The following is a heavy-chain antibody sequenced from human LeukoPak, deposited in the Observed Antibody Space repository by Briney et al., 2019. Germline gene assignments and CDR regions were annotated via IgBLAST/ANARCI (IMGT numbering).Heavy chain of an antibody. CDR1: GYTFTSYA. CDR2: IIPIFGTA. CDR3: ARDLSGYSYGYIGGFDY. Sequence: SVKVSCKASGYTFTSYAISWVRQAPGQGLEWMGRIIPIFGTANYAQKFQGRVTITTDESTSTAYMELSSLRSEDTAVYYCARDLSGYSYGYIGGFDYWGQGTLVTVS. V-gene: IGHV1-69*05. D-gene: IGHD5-18*01. J-gene: IGHJ4*02.